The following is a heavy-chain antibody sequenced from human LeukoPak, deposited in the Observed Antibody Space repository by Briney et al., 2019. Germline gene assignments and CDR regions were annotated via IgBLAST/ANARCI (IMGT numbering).Heavy chain of an antibody. J-gene: IGHJ5*02. CDR1: GFTFSSYG. CDR2: ITSSGSRT. Sequence: GGSLRLSCAASGFTFSSYGMHWVRQAPGKGLEWVSAITSSGSRTYFADSVKGRFTISRDDSKNTLYLQMNSLRAEDTAVYYCAKYTGRVWFDPWGQGTLVTVSS. CDR3: AKYTGRVWFDP. D-gene: IGHD1-14*01. V-gene: IGHV3-23*01.